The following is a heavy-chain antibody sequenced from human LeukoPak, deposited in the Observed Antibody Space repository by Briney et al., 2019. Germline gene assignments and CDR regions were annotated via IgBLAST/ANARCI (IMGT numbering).Heavy chain of an antibody. D-gene: IGHD2-15*01. CDR2: ISYDGSNK. J-gene: IGHJ2*01. CDR3: ARDPSPVVAATQADWYFDL. CDR1: GFTFSSYA. Sequence: GGSLRLSCAASGFTFSSYAMTWVRQAPGKGLEWVAVISYDGSNKYYADSVKGRFTISRDNSKNTLYLQMNSLRAEDTAVYYCARDPSPVVAATQADWYFDLWGRGTLVTVSS. V-gene: IGHV3-30*04.